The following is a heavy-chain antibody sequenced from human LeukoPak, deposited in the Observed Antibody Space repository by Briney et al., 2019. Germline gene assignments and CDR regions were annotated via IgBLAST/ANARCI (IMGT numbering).Heavy chain of an antibody. CDR2: IWSDGTNS. V-gene: IGHV3-33*08. J-gene: IGHJ4*01. CDR1: GFIYSHYG. Sequence: GGSLRLSCAASGFIYSHYGMHGVRQAPGKGLEWVAVIWSDGTNSFYGGSVKGRFTISRDNSQNTLFLQMDSLRVEDTAVYYCVRDAQRGFDYSNSLRYWGHGTLVTVSS. CDR3: VRDAQRGFDYSNSLRY. D-gene: IGHD4-11*01.